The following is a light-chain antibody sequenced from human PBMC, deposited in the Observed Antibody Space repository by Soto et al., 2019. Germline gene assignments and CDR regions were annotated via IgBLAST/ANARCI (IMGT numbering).Light chain of an antibody. CDR1: SSNIGSKT. V-gene: IGLV1-44*01. J-gene: IGLJ1*01. CDR3: AAWDDSLNVLDV. CDR2: SNN. Sequence: QSVLTQPPSASGTPGHRVTITCSGSSSNIGSKTVNWYQQLPGTAPKLLIYSNNQRPSGVPDRFSGSKSGTSASLAISGLQSEDEADYYCAAWDDSLNVLDVFGTGNKVTVL.